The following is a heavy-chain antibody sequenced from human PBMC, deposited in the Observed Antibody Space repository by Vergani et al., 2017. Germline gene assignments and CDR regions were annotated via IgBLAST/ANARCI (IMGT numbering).Heavy chain of an antibody. CDR2: ITHSGST. J-gene: IGHJ4*02. D-gene: IGHD2-15*01. Sequence: QVQLQQWGAGLLKPSETLSLTCAVYGGSFSGYYWSWIRQPPGKGLEWIGEITHSGSTNYNPSLKSRVTISVDTSKNQFSLKLSSVTAADTAVYYCARGPGVVVVAATRGGFDYWGQGTLVTVSS. CDR1: GGSFSGYY. CDR3: ARGPGVVVVAATRGGFDY. V-gene: IGHV4-34*01.